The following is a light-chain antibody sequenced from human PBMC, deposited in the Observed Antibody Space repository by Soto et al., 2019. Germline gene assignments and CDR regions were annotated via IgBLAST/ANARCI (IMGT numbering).Light chain of an antibody. CDR2: EVT. Sequence: QSVLTQPASVSGSPGQSITISCTGTSGDIGSYNRVSWYQQHPGKAPKLIIYEVTDRPSGVSNRFSGSKSGNTASLTISGLQAEDEAEYYCSSYTNTTYVFGTGTKVTVL. CDR3: SSYTNTTYV. J-gene: IGLJ1*01. CDR1: SGDIGSYNR. V-gene: IGLV2-14*01.